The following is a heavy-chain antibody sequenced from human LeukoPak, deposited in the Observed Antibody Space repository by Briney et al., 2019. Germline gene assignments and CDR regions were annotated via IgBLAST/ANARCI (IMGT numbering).Heavy chain of an antibody. J-gene: IGHJ4*02. CDR1: GFTLDDYA. D-gene: IGHD3-10*01. Sequence: GGSLRLSCAASGFTLDDYAMHWVRQVPGKGLEWVSGITWNGRGIDYADSVRGRFTVSRDSAKSSLYLQMDSLIEGDTALYYCARGDYHGSGGHADYWGQGTLVTVSS. CDR3: ARGDYHGSGGHADY. CDR2: ITWNGRGI. V-gene: IGHV3-9*01.